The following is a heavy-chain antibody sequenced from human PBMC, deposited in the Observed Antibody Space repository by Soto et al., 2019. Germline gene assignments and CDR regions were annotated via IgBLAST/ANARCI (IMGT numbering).Heavy chain of an antibody. J-gene: IGHJ5*02. V-gene: IGHV4-31*03. D-gene: IGHD3-9*01. CDR2: IYYSGST. CDR1: GGSISSGGYY. Sequence: SSETLSLTCTVSGGSISSGGYYWSWIRQHPGKGLEWIGYIYYSGSTYYNPSLKSRVTISVDTSKNQFSLKLSSVTAADTAVYYCAREVRYFDWSNWFDPRGQGTLVTVS. CDR3: AREVRYFDWSNWFDP.